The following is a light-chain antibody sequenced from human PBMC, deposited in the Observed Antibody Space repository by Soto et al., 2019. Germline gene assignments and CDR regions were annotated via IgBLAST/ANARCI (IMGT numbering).Light chain of an antibody. CDR1: QSISNW. CDR3: QQYNSYS. J-gene: IGKJ1*01. CDR2: HAS. V-gene: IGKV1-5*01. Sequence: IQLTQSPSTLPASVGDRVTLTCRASQSISNWLAWYQQKPGTAPKLLIYHASILETAVPSRFSGNGSGTEFTITISRLQPGDFATYYCQQYNSYSFGQGSRVEIK.